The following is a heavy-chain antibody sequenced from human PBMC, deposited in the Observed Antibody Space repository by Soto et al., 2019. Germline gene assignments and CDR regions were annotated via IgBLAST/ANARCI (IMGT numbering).Heavy chain of an antibody. J-gene: IGHJ6*02. D-gene: IGHD2-2*01. V-gene: IGHV5-51*01. CDR3: ARQSVPAAPYYYYYGMDV. CDR1: GYSFTSYW. CDR2: IYPGDSDT. Sequence: GESLKISCKGSGYSFTSYWIGWVRQMPGKGLEWMGIIYPGDSDTRYSPSFQGQVTISADKSISTAYLQWSSLKASDTAMYYCARQSVPAAPYYYYYGMDVWGQGTTVTVSS.